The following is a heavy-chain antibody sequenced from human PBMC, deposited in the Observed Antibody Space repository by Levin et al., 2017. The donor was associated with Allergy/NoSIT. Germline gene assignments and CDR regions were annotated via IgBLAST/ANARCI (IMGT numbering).Heavy chain of an antibody. J-gene: IGHJ4*02. Sequence: ASVKVSCKVSGYTLTELSMHWVRQAPGKGLEWMGGFDPEDGETIYAQKFQGRVTMTEDTSTDTAYMELSSLRSEDTAVYYCATDQASITGTTYRSFDYWGQGTLVTVSS. CDR2: FDPEDGET. V-gene: IGHV1-24*01. CDR1: GYTLTELS. D-gene: IGHD1-20*01. CDR3: ATDQASITGTTYRSFDY.